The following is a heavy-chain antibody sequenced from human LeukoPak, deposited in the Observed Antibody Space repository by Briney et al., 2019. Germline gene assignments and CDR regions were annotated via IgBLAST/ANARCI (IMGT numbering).Heavy chain of an antibody. V-gene: IGHV1-18*01. CDR1: GYTFTSYG. J-gene: IGHJ6*02. CDR2: ISAYNGNT. CDR3: AKDRSGGRGYYYYGMDV. Sequence: ASVKVSCKASGYTFTSYGISWVRQAPGQGLEWMGRISAYNGNTNYAQKFQGRVTMTTDTSTSTAYMELRSLRSDDTAVYSCAKDRSGGRGYYYYGMDVWGQGTTVTVSS. D-gene: IGHD2-15*01.